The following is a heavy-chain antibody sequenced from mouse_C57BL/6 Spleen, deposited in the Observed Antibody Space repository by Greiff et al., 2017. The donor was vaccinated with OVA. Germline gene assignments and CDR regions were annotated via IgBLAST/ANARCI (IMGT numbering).Heavy chain of an antibody. V-gene: IGHV1-19*01. D-gene: IGHD2-1*01. Sequence: EVQLQQSGPVLVKPGASVKMSCKASGYTFTDYYMNWVKQSHGKSLEWIGVINPYNGGTSYNQKFKGKATLTVDKSSSTAYMELNSLTSEDSAVYYCARGGYGNYDWYFDVWGTGTTVTVSS. CDR2: INPYNGGT. CDR1: GYTFTDYY. CDR3: ARGGYGNYDWYFDV. J-gene: IGHJ1*03.